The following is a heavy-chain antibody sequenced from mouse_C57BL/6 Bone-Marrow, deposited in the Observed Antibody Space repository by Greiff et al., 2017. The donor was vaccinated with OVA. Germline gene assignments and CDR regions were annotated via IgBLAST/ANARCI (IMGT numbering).Heavy chain of an antibody. V-gene: IGHV1-75*01. CDR1: GYTFTDYY. CDR3: ARSVYYGSSLDYFDY. J-gene: IGHJ2*01. CDR2: IFPGSGST. Sequence: VQLQQSGPELVKPGASVKISCKASGYTFTDYYINWVKQRPGQGLEWIGWIFPGSGSTYYNEKFKGKATLTVDKSSSTDYMLLSSLTSEDSAVYFCARSVYYGSSLDYFDYWGQGTTLTVSS. D-gene: IGHD1-1*01.